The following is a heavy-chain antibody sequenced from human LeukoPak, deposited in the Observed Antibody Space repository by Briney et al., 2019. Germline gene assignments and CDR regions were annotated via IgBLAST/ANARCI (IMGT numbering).Heavy chain of an antibody. CDR3: ARDSSGWYDFDYFDY. D-gene: IGHD6-19*01. Sequence: GGSLRLSCAASGFTFSSYGMHWVRQAPGKGLEWVAVISYDGSNKYYADSVKGRFTISRDNSKNTLYLQMNSLRAEDTAVYYCARDSSGWYDFDYFDYWGQGTLVTVSS. V-gene: IGHV3-30*03. CDR1: GFTFSSYG. J-gene: IGHJ4*02. CDR2: ISYDGSNK.